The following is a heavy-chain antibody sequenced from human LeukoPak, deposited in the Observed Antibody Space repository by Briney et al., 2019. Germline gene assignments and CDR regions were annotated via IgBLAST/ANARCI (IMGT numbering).Heavy chain of an antibody. V-gene: IGHV4-59*08. Sequence: SETLSLTCTVSHDSISTFYWSWIGQPPRKGLECMGDVSYIGSTKYNPSLTRRIPITSEKSKSQFSLKVNSVSAAETAVYFCARLPGTGNYGWFDPWGQGTLVIVSS. CDR3: ARLPGTGNYGWFDP. J-gene: IGHJ5*01. CDR2: VSYIGST. CDR1: HDSISTFY. D-gene: IGHD3-10*01.